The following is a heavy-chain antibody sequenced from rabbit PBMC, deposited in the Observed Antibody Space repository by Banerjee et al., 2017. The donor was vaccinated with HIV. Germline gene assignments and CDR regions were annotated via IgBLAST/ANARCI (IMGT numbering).Heavy chain of an antibody. Sequence: QQQLEESGGGLVKPGGSLTLTCTASGFSFSGSYWTCWVRQAPGKGLELIACIFAGSSGSTYYASWAKGRFTISKTSWTTVTLQMTSLTAADTATYFYARDLAGVIGWNFNLWGPGTLVTVS. D-gene: IGHD4-1*01. V-gene: IGHV1S45*01. CDR2: IFAGSSGST. CDR3: ARDLAGVIGWNFNL. CDR1: GFSFSGSYW. J-gene: IGHJ4*01.